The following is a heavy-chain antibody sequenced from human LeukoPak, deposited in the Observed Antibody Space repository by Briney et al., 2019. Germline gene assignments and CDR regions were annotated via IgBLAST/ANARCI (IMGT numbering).Heavy chain of an antibody. Sequence: SQTLSLTCTVSGGSISSGSYYWSWIRQPAGKGLEWIGRIYTSGSTNYNPSLKSRVTISVDTSKNQFSLKLSSVTAADTAVYYCARDQREKSAYYDILTGYYAFDIRGQGTMVTVSS. J-gene: IGHJ3*02. CDR1: GGSISSGSYY. D-gene: IGHD3-9*01. CDR3: ARDQREKSAYYDILTGYYAFDI. V-gene: IGHV4-61*02. CDR2: IYTSGST.